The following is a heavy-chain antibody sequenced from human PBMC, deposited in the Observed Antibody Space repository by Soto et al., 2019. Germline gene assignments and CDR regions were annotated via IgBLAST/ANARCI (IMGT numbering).Heavy chain of an antibody. J-gene: IGHJ4*02. CDR2: IYWDDDK. CDR3: AHRPGRGTVKVVYYFDY. Sequence: SGPTLVNPTQTLTLTCTFSGFSLSTSGVGVGWIRQPPGKALEWLALIYWDDDKRYSPSLKSRLTITKDTSKNQVVLTMTNIDPVDTATYYCAHRPGRGTVKVVYYFDYWGQGTLVTVSS. CDR1: GFSLSTSGVG. D-gene: IGHD4-17*01. V-gene: IGHV2-5*02.